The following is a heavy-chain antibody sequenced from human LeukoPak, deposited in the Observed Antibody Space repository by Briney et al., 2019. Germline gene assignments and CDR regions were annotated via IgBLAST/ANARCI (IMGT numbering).Heavy chain of an antibody. CDR1: GFTFSSYS. J-gene: IGHJ3*02. CDR3: ARVLGDRRDGYTRSAFDI. CDR2: ISSSSSTI. D-gene: IGHD5-24*01. Sequence: GGSLRLSCAASGFTFSSYSMNWVRQAPGKGLEWVSYISSSSSTIYYADSVKGRFTISRDNAKNSLYLQMNSLRDEDTAVYYCARVLGDRRDGYTRSAFDIWGQGTMVTVSS. V-gene: IGHV3-48*02.